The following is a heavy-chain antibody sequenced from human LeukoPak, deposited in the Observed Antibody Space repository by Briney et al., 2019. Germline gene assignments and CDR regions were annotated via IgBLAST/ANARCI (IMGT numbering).Heavy chain of an antibody. Sequence: GGSLRLSCAASGFTFSSYGMYWVRQAPGKGLEWVANIKPDEGEKFYVDSVKGRFTVSRDNAKNSLYLQMNSLRAEDTAVYYCVRYYTRQSWYFDLWGRGTLVTVSS. J-gene: IGHJ2*01. CDR3: VRYYTRQSWYFDL. D-gene: IGHD3-10*01. V-gene: IGHV3-7*01. CDR1: GFTFSSYG. CDR2: IKPDEGEK.